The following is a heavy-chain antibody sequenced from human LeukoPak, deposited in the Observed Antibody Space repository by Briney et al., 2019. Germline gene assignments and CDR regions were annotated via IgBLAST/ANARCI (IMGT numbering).Heavy chain of an antibody. CDR3: ARGSERCSSPSCPNKPFDY. J-gene: IGHJ4*02. CDR1: VYTFTDYY. CDR2: INSNSGGT. V-gene: IGHV1-2*02. D-gene: IGHD2-2*01. Sequence: ASVKVSCTASVYTFTDYYMHWVRQAPGQGLEWMGWINSNSGGTKYEQKFQGRVTMTRDTSISTVYMELSRLRFDDTAVYYCARGSERCSSPSCPNKPFDYWGQGTLVTVSS.